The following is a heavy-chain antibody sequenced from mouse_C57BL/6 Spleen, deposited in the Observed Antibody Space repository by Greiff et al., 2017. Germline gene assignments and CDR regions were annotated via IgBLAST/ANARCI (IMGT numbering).Heavy chain of an antibody. D-gene: IGHD2-4*01. V-gene: IGHV14-1*01. CDR2: IDPEDGDT. CDR1: GFNIKDYY. CDR3: TMYYDDDGYYAMDY. Sequence: VQLQQSGAELVRPGASVKLSCTASGFNIKDYYMHWVKQRPEQGLEWIGRIDPEDGDTEYAPKFQGKATMTADTSSNTAYLQRSSLTSEDTAVYYCTMYYDDDGYYAMDYWGQGTSVTVSS. J-gene: IGHJ4*01.